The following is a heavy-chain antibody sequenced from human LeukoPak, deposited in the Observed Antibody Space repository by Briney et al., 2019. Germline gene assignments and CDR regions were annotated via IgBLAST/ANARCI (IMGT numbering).Heavy chain of an antibody. D-gene: IGHD3-16*01. Sequence: TSQTLSLTCTVSGGSISNGGYYWSWIRQHPGKGLEWIGYIYDSGTTYYNPSLKSRVTISVDTSKNQFSLKLSSVAAADTAVYYCARGDNPFDYWGQGTLVTVSS. CDR2: IYDSGTT. CDR3: ARGDNPFDY. CDR1: GGSISNGGYY. J-gene: IGHJ4*02. V-gene: IGHV4-31*03.